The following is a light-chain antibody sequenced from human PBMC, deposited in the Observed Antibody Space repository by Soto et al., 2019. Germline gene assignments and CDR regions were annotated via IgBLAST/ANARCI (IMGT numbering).Light chain of an antibody. CDR2: EGS. J-gene: IGLJ2*01. V-gene: IGLV2-23*01. CDR1: SSDVVSYKL. Sequence: QSALTKPASVSGSPGQSITISCTGTSSDVVSYKLVSWYQQHPDKAPKLMIYEGSKRPSGVSNRFSGSQSGNTASLTISELQAEDEADYYCSSYAGTTTSRGVVFGGGTKLTVL. CDR3: SSYAGTTTSRGVV.